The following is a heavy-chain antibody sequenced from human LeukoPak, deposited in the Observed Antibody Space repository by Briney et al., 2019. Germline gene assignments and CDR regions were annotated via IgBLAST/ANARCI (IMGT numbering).Heavy chain of an antibody. CDR1: GGSFSGYY. J-gene: IGHJ4*02. D-gene: IGHD3-22*01. CDR2: INHSGST. Sequence: SETLSLTCAVYGGSFSGYYWSWIRQPPGKGLEWIGEINHSGSTNYNPSLKSRVTISVDTSKNQFSLKLSSVTAAGTAVYYCARGFYYRPFDYWGQGTLVTVSS. CDR3: ARGFYYRPFDY. V-gene: IGHV4-34*01.